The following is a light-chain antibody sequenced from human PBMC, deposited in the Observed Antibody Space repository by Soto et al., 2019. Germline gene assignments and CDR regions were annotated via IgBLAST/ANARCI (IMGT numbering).Light chain of an antibody. CDR3: CSYTASDNWV. J-gene: IGLJ2*01. V-gene: IGLV2-11*01. Sequence: QSVLTQPRSVSGSPGQSVTISCTGTNSDVGRYNEVSWYQQLPGKAPKLIISAVSRRSSGVPDRFSGSKSGNTASLTISGLQAEDEADYHCCSYTASDNWVFGGGTKLTVL. CDR1: NSDVGRYNE. CDR2: AVS.